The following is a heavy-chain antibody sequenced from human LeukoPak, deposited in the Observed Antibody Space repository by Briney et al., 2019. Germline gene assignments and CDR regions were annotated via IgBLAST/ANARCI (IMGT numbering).Heavy chain of an antibody. CDR1: GYSFTNYW. V-gene: IGHV5-51*01. J-gene: IGHJ4*02. D-gene: IGHD4-17*01. CDR2: VYPGDSDT. Sequence: GESLQISCKGPGYSFTNYWIGWVRQLPGKGLEWMGIVYPGDSDTRYSPSFQGQVTISADKSISTAYLQWSSLKASDTAMYYCARQGGDYGDYEGYWGQGTLVTVSS. CDR3: ARQGGDYGDYEGY.